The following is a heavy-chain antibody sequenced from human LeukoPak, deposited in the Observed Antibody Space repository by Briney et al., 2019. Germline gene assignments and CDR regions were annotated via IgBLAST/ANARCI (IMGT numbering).Heavy chain of an antibody. V-gene: IGHV3-15*01. CDR3: TRIRGYSAYDFNY. D-gene: IGHD5-12*01. CDR2: IKSTTDGVTT. CDR1: GFSFKDAW. Sequence: GGSLRLSCAASGFSFKDAWMSWVRQAPGKGLEWVGRIKSTTDGVTTDYTAPVKGRFTISRDDSRNTLYLQLNSLKTEDTALYYCTRIRGYSAYDFNYWGQGTLVTVSS. J-gene: IGHJ4*02.